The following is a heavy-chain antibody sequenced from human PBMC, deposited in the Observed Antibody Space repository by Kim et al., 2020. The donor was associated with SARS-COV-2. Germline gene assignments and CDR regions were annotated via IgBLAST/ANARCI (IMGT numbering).Heavy chain of an antibody. Sequence: GGSLRLSCAASGFTFSSYTMSWVRQTPGKGLEWVSAISGSGGSTYYADSVKGRFTISRDNSKNTLYLQMNSLRAEDTTIYYCAKGLDYVDSSGYSYLAYWGQGTLVTVSS. CDR3: AKGLDYVDSSGYSYLAY. CDR1: GFTFSSYT. CDR2: ISGSGGST. D-gene: IGHD3-22*01. J-gene: IGHJ4*02. V-gene: IGHV3-23*01.